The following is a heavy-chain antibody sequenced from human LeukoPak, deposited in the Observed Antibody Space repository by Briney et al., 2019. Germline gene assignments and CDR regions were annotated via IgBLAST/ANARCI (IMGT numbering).Heavy chain of an antibody. V-gene: IGHV1-18*01. CDR2: FNPENGNT. J-gene: IGHJ3*02. CDR1: GYSFVGYG. D-gene: IGHD3/OR15-3a*01. CDR3: ARVVSGFWTGYYDPFDI. Sequence: ASVKVSCKASGYSFVGYGITWVRQAPGQGLEWMGWFNPENGNTNYAQKVQGRVTMTGDTSMSTAYMELSSLTSEDTAVYYCARVVSGFWTGYYDPFDIWGQGTMVTVSS.